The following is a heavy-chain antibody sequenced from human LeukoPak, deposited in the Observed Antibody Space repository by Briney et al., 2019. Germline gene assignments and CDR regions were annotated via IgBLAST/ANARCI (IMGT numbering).Heavy chain of an antibody. D-gene: IGHD1-1*01. CDR3: ARDPISVNVGYFDY. CDR1: GFIFSGYS. J-gene: IGHJ4*02. V-gene: IGHV3-21*01. Sequence: TGGSLRLSCSACGFIFSGYSRNWVRQAPGQGLEWISSISSSSNYIYYADSVKGRFSISRDNAKNSLYLQMNSLRAEDTAVYFCARDPISVNVGYFDYWGPGTLVTVSS. CDR2: ISSSSNYI.